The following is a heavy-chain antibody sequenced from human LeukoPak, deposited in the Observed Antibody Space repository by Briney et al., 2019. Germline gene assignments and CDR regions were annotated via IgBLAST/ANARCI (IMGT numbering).Heavy chain of an antibody. D-gene: IGHD4-17*01. CDR1: GFTFSSYW. V-gene: IGHV3-7*01. Sequence: GGSLSLSCAASGFTFSSYWMSWVRQAPEKGLEWLANIKPDGSVKYYLDSVKGRFTISRDNAKNSLSLQMNSLRAEDTAVYYCARVHYDPNCFDPWGQGTLVTVSA. CDR3: ARVHYDPNCFDP. J-gene: IGHJ5*02. CDR2: IKPDGSVK.